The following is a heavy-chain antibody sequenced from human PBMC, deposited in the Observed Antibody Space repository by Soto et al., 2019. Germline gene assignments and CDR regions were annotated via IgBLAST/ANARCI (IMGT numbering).Heavy chain of an antibody. Sequence: ASVKVSCKASGYTFISYGISWVRQAPGQGLEWMGWISAYNGNTNYAQKLQGRVTMTTDTSTSTAYMELRSLRSDDTAVYYCARTEIVVVPAAIHGNWFDPWGQGTLVTVSS. CDR3: ARTEIVVVPAAIHGNWFDP. CDR2: ISAYNGNT. V-gene: IGHV1-18*01. D-gene: IGHD2-2*02. J-gene: IGHJ5*02. CDR1: GYTFISYG.